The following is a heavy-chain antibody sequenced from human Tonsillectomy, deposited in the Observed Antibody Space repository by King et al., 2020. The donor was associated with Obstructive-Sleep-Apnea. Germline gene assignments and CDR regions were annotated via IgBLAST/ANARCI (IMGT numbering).Heavy chain of an antibody. D-gene: IGHD2-2*01. Sequence: VQLVESGGGVVQPGRSLRLSCAASGFTFSNYAMYWVRQAPGKGLECVTIISYDGKTKHYADSVMGRFTISRDNSKKTLYLQMNSLRGEDTAMYYCARGTGWRAFDYWGQGTLVTVPS. CDR2: ISYDGKTK. V-gene: IGHV3-30*04. J-gene: IGHJ4*02. CDR3: ARGTGWRAFDY. CDR1: GFTFSNYA.